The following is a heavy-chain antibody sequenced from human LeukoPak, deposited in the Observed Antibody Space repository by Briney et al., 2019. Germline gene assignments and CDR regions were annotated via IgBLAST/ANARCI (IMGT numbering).Heavy chain of an antibody. D-gene: IGHD2-21*01. CDR3: ARIGTARVVIYYYYMDV. V-gene: IGHV1-18*01. J-gene: IGHJ6*03. CDR1: GYTFTSYG. CDR2: ISAYNGNT. Sequence: GASVKVSCKASGYTFTSYGISWVRQAPGQGLEWMGWISAYNGNTNYAQKLQGRVTMTTDTSTSTAYMELRSPRSDDTAVYYCARIGTARVVIYYYYMDVWGKGTTVTVSS.